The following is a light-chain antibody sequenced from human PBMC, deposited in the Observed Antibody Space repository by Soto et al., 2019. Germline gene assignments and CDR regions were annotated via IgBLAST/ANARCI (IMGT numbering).Light chain of an antibody. CDR2: DVT. CDR1: SSDIGAYNY. J-gene: IGLJ3*02. V-gene: IGLV2-14*03. Sequence: QSVLTQPASVSGSPGQSITFSCTGTSSDIGAYNYVSWYQHHPGKAPKLLIYDVTDRPSGVSDRFSGSKSGTTASLTISGLQAEDEADYFCSSYTTINTVVVFGGGTKSPS. CDR3: SSYTTINTVVV.